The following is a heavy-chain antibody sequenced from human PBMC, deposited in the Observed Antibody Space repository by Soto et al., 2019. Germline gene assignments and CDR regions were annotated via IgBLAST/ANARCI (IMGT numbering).Heavy chain of an antibody. V-gene: IGHV1-69*08. Sequence: QVQLVQSGAAVKKPGSSVKVSCKASGGTFSSYTISWVRQAPGQGLEWMGRIIPILGIANYAQKFQGRVTITADKSTSTAYMELSSLRSEDTAVYYCARERGGASSPAFDYWGQGTLVTVSS. D-gene: IGHD2-2*01. CDR1: GGTFSSYT. CDR3: ARERGGASSPAFDY. J-gene: IGHJ4*02. CDR2: IIPILGIA.